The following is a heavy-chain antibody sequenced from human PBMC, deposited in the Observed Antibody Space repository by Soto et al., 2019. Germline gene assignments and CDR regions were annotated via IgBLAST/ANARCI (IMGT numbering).Heavy chain of an antibody. V-gene: IGHV4-30-4*01. D-gene: IGHD1-1*01. J-gene: IGHJ4*02. CDR3: ARVGNSRLFDY. CDR1: GGSISSGDYY. Sequence: SETLSLTCTVSGGSISSGDYYWSWIRQPPGKGLEWIGYIYYSGSTYYNPSLKNRLTISVDTSKKQLSLKLSYVTAADTAVYYCARVGNSRLFDYWGQGALVTVSS. CDR2: IYYSGST.